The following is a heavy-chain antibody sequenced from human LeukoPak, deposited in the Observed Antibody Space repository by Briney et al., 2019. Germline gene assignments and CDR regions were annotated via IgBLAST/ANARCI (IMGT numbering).Heavy chain of an antibody. D-gene: IGHD1-26*01. J-gene: IGHJ4*02. CDR3: ASGSYYFDY. V-gene: IGHV4-38-2*01. Sequence: TETLSLTCAVSGYSISSGYYWGWIRQPPGKGLEWIGSIYHSGSTYYNPSLKSRVTISVDTSKNQFSLMLSSVTAADTAVYYCASGSYYFDYWGQGTLVTVSS. CDR2: IYHSGST. CDR1: GYSISSGYY.